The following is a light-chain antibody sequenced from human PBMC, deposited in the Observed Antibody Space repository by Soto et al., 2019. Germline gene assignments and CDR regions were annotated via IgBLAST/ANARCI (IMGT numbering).Light chain of an antibody. CDR2: DLS. CDR3: QQYNNWPS. CDR1: QTVSRN. Sequence: VVMTQSPATLSVSPGERATLSCRASQTVSRNLAWYQQRPGQAPRLLIYDLSNRATGVPARFSGSGSETEITLTIRSLQSEDFAVYFCQQYNNWPSFGQGTRLEIK. V-gene: IGKV3-15*01. J-gene: IGKJ5*01.